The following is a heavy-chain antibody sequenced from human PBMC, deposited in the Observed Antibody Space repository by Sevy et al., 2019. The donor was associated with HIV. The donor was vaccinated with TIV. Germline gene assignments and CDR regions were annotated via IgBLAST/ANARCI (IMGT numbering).Heavy chain of an antibody. D-gene: IGHD2-8*02. Sequence: GGSLRLSCAASGFPFSSYAMIWVRQAPGRGLEWVSTLIGGGRRTYYADSVTGRFIISRDNSRNTLYLQMNSLRAEDTAIYYCAKRRVQSGLSGGGANYGMDVCGRGTTVNVSS. V-gene: IGHV3-23*01. CDR3: AKRRVQSGLSGGGANYGMDV. CDR1: GFPFSSYA. J-gene: IGHJ6*02. CDR2: LIGGGRRT.